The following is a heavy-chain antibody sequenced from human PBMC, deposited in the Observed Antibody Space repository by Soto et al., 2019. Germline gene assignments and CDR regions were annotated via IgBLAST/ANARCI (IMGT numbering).Heavy chain of an antibody. CDR1: GFTVSSYA. J-gene: IGHJ4*02. V-gene: IGHV3-30*04. Sequence: GGSLRLSCAASGFTVSSYAMHWVRQAPGKGLEGVAVISYDGRNKYYGDSVKGRFTTSRDNSKNTLYLQMNSLSAEDTAVYYCAREWSGYYGGFDYWGQGTLVTVSS. CDR2: ISYDGRNK. D-gene: IGHD3-3*01. CDR3: AREWSGYYGGFDY.